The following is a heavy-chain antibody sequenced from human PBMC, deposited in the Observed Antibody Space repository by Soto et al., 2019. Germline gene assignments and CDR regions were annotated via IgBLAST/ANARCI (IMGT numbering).Heavy chain of an antibody. Sequence: EVQLVESGGGLVKPGGSLRLSCAASGFTFRSYSMNWVRQAPGKGLEWVSSISSSSDYIYYADSVRGRFTISRDNAKNSLYLQMTSLRAEDTAVYYWARDRSSGWPPFDYWGQGTLVTVSS. CDR1: GFTFRSYS. J-gene: IGHJ4*02. V-gene: IGHV3-21*06. D-gene: IGHD6-19*01. CDR2: ISSSSDYI. CDR3: ARDRSSGWPPFDY.